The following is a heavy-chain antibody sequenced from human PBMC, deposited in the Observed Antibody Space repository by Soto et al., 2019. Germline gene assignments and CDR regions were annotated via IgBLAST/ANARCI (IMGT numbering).Heavy chain of an antibody. Sequence: QVQLQESGPGLVKPSGTLSLTCAVSGDSITSRNWWTWVRQPPGKGLEWIGEIFHSGSANYNPSLKSRVTISVDKSKNHCSLKLNTVTAADTAMYYCARLRGFRGSSGWYPYCFDPWGHGTLVTVS. J-gene: IGHJ5*02. CDR3: ARLRGFRGSSGWYPYCFDP. CDR2: IFHSGSA. V-gene: IGHV4-4*02. CDR1: GDSITSRNW. D-gene: IGHD6-19*01.